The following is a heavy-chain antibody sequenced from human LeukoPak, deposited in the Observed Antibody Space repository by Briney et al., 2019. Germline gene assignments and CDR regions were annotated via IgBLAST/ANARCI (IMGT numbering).Heavy chain of an antibody. Sequence: SETLSLTCTVSGGSIRSTSYYWGWIRQPPGKGLEWIGSIYYSGSTYYNPSLKSRVTISLDTSKNEFSLKLSSVTAADTAVYYCARVTGQFYFYYYMDVWGKGTTVTVSS. D-gene: IGHD7-27*01. J-gene: IGHJ6*03. CDR3: ARVTGQFYFYYYMDV. V-gene: IGHV4-39*07. CDR2: IYYSGST. CDR1: GGSIRSTSYY.